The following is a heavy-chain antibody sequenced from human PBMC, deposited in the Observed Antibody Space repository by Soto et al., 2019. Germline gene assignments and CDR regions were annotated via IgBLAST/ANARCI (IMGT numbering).Heavy chain of an antibody. Sequence: ASLRLSCAASGFNFGIHGMAWVRQAPGKGLEWISAISNDGFSTYYVEAVKGRFTISRDTPKNTLYLQMSGLRADDTAIYHCFSDRTTTTIGVYVLWGQATLITV. CDR3: FSDRTTTTIGVYVL. CDR2: ISNDGFST. J-gene: IGHJ4*02. D-gene: IGHD1-1*01. CDR1: GFNFGIHG. V-gene: IGHV3-23*01.